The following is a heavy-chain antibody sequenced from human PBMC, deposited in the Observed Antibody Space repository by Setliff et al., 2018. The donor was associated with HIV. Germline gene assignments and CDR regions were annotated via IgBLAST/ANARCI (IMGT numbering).Heavy chain of an antibody. CDR2: ISYSGST. CDR1: GDSISSSSYY. J-gene: IGHJ4*02. V-gene: IGHV4-39*01. CDR3: ATNSDTSGYPPPPFDY. Sequence: SETLSLTCTDSGDSISSSSYYWGWIRQPPGKGLEWIGSISYSGSTYYNPSLKSRVTISVDTSKNQFSLKLSSVTAADTAVYYCATNSDTSGYPPPPFDYWGQGTLVTVSS. D-gene: IGHD3-22*01.